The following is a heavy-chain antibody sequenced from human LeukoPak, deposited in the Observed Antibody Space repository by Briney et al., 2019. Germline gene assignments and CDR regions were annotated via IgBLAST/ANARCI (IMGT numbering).Heavy chain of an antibody. CDR2: IKKDGSEK. CDR3: ARDGTYTDYDPDFDI. D-gene: IGHD5-12*01. J-gene: IGHJ4*02. Sequence: GGSLRLSCAASGFTFSRFWMSWVRQAPGKGLEWVANIKKDGSEKYYVDSVKGRFTISRDNAKNSLYLQMNSLRAEDTAVFYCARDGTYTDYDPDFDIWGQGTLVTVSS. V-gene: IGHV3-7*04. CDR1: GFTFSRFW.